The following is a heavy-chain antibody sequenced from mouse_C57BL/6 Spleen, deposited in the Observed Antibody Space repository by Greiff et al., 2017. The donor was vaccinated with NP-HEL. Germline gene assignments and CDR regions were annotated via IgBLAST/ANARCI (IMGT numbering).Heavy chain of an antibody. CDR1: GYTFTSYW. Sequence: VQLQQSGAELVKPGASVKLSCKASGYTFTSYWMHWVKQRPGQGLEWIGMIHPNSGSTNYNEKFKSKATLTVDKSSSTAYMQLSSRTSEDYAVYYCAGAQATGAMDYWGQGTSVTVSS. D-gene: IGHD3-2*02. J-gene: IGHJ4*01. CDR3: AGAQATGAMDY. V-gene: IGHV1-64*01. CDR2: IHPNSGST.